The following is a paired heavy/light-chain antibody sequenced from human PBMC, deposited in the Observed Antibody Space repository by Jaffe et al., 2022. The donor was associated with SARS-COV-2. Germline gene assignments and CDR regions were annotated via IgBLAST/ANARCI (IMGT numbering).Heavy chain of an antibody. Sequence: QVQLVQSGAEVKKPGASVKVSCKASGYTFTSYYMHWVRQAPGQGLEWMGIINPSGGSTYYAQKLQGRVTMTRDTSTSTVYMELSSLRSEDTAVYYCARARIAAAGTKGGDAIDIWGQGTMVTVSS. J-gene: IGHJ3*02. CDR1: GYTFTSYY. CDR3: ARARIAAAGTKGGDAIDI. D-gene: IGHD6-13*01. CDR2: INPSGGST. V-gene: IGHV1-46*04.
Light chain of an antibody. CDR2: DAS. CDR1: QDISNY. V-gene: IGKV1-33*01. Sequence: DIQMTQSPSSLSASVGDRVTITCQASQDISNYLNWYQQKPGKAPKLLIYDASNLETGVPSRFSGSGSGTDFTFTISSLRPEDIATYYCQQYDNLPLTFGGGTKVEIK. CDR3: QQYDNLPLT. J-gene: IGKJ4*01.